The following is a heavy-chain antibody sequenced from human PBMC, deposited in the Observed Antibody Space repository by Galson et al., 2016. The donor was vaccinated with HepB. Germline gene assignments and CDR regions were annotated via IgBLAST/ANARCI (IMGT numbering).Heavy chain of an antibody. J-gene: IGHJ4*02. V-gene: IGHV3-74*01. D-gene: IGHD1-26*01. CDR3: ARGGSRPIDY. CDR1: GFTFSTYW. CDR2: INTDGSST. Sequence: SLRLSCAASGFTFSTYWMHWVRQAPGKGLVRVSRINTDGSSTSYADSVKGRFTISRDNAKNTLYLQMNSLRAEDTAVYYCARGGSRPIDYWGQGTLVTVAA.